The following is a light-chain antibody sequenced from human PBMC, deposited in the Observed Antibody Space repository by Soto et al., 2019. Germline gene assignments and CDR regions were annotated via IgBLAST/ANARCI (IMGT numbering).Light chain of an antibody. CDR1: QSVSSSY. Sequence: EIELTPSPATRTLAPGKRATLSGGASQSVSSSYLAWYQQKPGLAPRLLIYDASSRATGIPDRFSGSGSGTNFTLTISSLQPEEFATYYCQQSYSTPITFGQGTRLE. CDR2: DAS. J-gene: IGKJ5*01. CDR3: QQSYSTPIT. V-gene: IGKV3D-20*01.